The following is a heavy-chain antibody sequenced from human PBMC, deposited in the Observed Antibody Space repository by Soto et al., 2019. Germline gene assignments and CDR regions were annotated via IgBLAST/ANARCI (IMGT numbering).Heavy chain of an antibody. V-gene: IGHV1-2*04. Sequence: VASVKVSCKASGYSFTDYHIHWVRQAPGQGLEWLGRINPKSGGTSTAQKFQGWVTMTRDRSISTVYMELTRLRSDDTAVYFCARGHSTDCSNGVCSFFYNHEMDVWRQGTTVTVSS. CDR2: INPKSGGT. CDR3: ARGHSTDCSNGVCSFFYNHEMDV. J-gene: IGHJ6*02. CDR1: GYSFTDYH. D-gene: IGHD2-8*01.